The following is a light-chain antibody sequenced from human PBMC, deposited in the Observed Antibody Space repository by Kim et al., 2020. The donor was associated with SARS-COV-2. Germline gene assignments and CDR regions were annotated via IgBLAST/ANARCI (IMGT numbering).Light chain of an antibody. V-gene: IGLV3-1*01. CDR2: QDS. CDR3: QAWDSSTSYV. Sequence: SPGPTARITGSGDKLGDKYACWYQQKPGQSPVLVIYQDSKRPSGIPERFSGSNSGNTATLTISGTQAMDEADYYCQAWDSSTSYVFGTGTKVTVL. J-gene: IGLJ1*01. CDR1: KLGDKY.